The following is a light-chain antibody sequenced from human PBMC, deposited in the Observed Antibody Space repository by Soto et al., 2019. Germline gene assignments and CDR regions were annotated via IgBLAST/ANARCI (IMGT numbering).Light chain of an antibody. J-gene: IGLJ1*01. Sequence: QSVLTQPPSVSGAPGQRVTISCTGSSSDIGAGYDVHWYQQLPGGAPKLLIYANSNRPSGVPDRFSGSRSGTSASLAITVLQAEDEADYSCQSYDSSLSGFYVFGTGTRSPS. CDR2: ANS. V-gene: IGLV1-40*01. CDR3: QSYDSSLSGFYV. CDR1: SSDIGAGYD.